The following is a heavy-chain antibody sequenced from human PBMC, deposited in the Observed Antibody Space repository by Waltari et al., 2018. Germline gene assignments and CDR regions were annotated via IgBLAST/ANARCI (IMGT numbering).Heavy chain of an antibody. Sequence: QVQLVESGGGVVQPGMSLRLSCAASGFTFSSYGMHWVRQAPGKGLGWVAVISYDGSNKYYADSVKGRFTSSRDNSKNTRYLQMNSLRAEDTAVYYCAKGVYYDYVWGSDFDYWGQGTLVTVSS. D-gene: IGHD3-16*01. V-gene: IGHV3-30*18. CDR3: AKGVYYDYVWGSDFDY. CDR1: GFTFSSYG. CDR2: ISYDGSNK. J-gene: IGHJ4*02.